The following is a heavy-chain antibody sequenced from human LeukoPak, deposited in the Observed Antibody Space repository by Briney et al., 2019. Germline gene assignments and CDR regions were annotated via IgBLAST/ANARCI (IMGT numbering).Heavy chain of an antibody. CDR2: IKGDGSDK. D-gene: IGHD3-16*01. Sequence: GGSLRLSCAASGFTFSSSWMTWVRQAPGKGLEWLANIKGDGSDKNYVDSVKGRFTISRDNAKNSLFLQMSSLRGEDTALYYCATEHWGPNSWGQGTLVTVSS. CDR1: GFTFSSSW. V-gene: IGHV3-7*01. CDR3: ATEHWGPNS. J-gene: IGHJ4*02.